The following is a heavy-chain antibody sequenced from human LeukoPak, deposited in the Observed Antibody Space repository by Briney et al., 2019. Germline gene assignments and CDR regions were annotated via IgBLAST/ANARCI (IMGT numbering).Heavy chain of an antibody. CDR1: GGTFSSYT. D-gene: IGHD3-3*01. V-gene: IGHV1-8*02. J-gene: IGHJ4*02. CDR3: TRSGFGAGVRSDF. CDR2: MNPNSGDT. Sequence: ASVKLSCKASGGTFSSYTISWVRQAPGQGLEWMGWMNPNSGDTDYVQKFRGKVTMTRDTYISTAYMELSIMTYEHSGVYHCTRSGFGAGVRSDFWGQGTPVTVSS.